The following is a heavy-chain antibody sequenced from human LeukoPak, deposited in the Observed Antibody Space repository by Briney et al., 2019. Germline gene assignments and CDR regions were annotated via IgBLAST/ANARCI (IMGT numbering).Heavy chain of an antibody. J-gene: IGHJ4*02. CDR1: GFTFSSYA. Sequence: GGSLRLSCAASGFTFSSYAMSWVRQAPGKGLEWVSAISGSGGSTYYADSVKGRFTISRDNSKNTLYLQMNSLRAEDTAVYYCARSGVGSGRAEIDYWGQGTLVTVSS. CDR2: ISGSGGST. CDR3: ARSGVGSGRAEIDY. D-gene: IGHD6-19*01. V-gene: IGHV3-23*01.